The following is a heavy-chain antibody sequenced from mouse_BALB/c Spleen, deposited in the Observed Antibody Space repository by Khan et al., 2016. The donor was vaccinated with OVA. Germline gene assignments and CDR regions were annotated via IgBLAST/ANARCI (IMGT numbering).Heavy chain of an antibody. CDR3: ARSAI. Sequence: EVELVESGGGIVQPGGSLKRSCAASRFPISGYGMSSVRQTPDKRLELVATIDSNGGSTDYPDSVKCRFPISGDNAKNALYLQMRSLKSEDTAMYYRARSAIWGQGTTLTVSS. J-gene: IGHJ2*01. CDR1: RFPISGYG. D-gene: IGHD2-12*01. V-gene: IGHV5-6-3*01. CDR2: IDSNGGST.